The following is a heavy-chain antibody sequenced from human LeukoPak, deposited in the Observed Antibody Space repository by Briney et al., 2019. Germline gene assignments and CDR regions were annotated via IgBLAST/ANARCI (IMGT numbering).Heavy chain of an antibody. CDR2: ISAYGHT. CDR1: GYTFTSYG. D-gene: IGHD3-3*01. Sequence: ASVKVSCKASGYTFTSYGITWVRQAPGQGLEWMGWISAYGHTKLARNLQARVTVTIDTSTTTAYMELRSLSSDDTAVYFCARETASGYLGFDFWGQGALITVSS. J-gene: IGHJ4*02. CDR3: ARETASGYLGFDF. V-gene: IGHV1-18*01.